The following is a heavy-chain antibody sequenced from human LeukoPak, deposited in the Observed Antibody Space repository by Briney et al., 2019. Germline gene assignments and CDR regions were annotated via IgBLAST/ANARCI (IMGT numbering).Heavy chain of an antibody. CDR1: GYTFTNYG. CDR3: ARDLDIVVVAAAVRHYGLDV. V-gene: IGHV1-18*01. CDR2: ISPYNGNT. D-gene: IGHD2-15*01. Sequence: ASVKVSFKASGYTFTNYGISWVRQAPGQGLEWMGWISPYNGNTNYAQKLQGRVTMTTETSTTTAYMELRSLRSDDTDVYYCARDLDIVVVAAAVRHYGLDVWGQGTTVTVSS. J-gene: IGHJ6*02.